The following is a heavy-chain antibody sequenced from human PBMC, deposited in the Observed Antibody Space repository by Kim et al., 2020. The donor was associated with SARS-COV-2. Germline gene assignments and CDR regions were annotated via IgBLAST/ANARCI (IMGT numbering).Heavy chain of an antibody. Sequence: YYVDSVKGRFTISRDNSKNTLYLQMNSLRAEDTAVYYCARDRRSTGVPDYWGQGTLVTVSS. D-gene: IGHD3-10*01. J-gene: IGHJ4*02. CDR3: ARDRRSTGVPDY. V-gene: IGHV3-30*01.